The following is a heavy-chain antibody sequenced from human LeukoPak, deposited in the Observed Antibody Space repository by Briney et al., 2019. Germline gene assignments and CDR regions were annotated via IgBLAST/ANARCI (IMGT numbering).Heavy chain of an antibody. CDR2: ISYDGSSE. J-gene: IGHJ4*02. CDR1: GFTFGTFG. Sequence: GGSLRLSCAASGFTFGTFGMHWVRQAPGKGLEWVAFISYDGSSEYDADSVKGRFTISRDNSENTVYLQMNSLRAEDTAVYYCAKSEVYYFGTSGGFDYWGQGTLVTVAS. D-gene: IGHD3-22*01. CDR3: AKSEVYYFGTSGGFDY. V-gene: IGHV3-30*18.